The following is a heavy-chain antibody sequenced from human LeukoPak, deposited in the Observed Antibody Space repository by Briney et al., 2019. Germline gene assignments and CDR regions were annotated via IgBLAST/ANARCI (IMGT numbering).Heavy chain of an antibody. CDR1: GFTFSSYG. CDR2: ISYDGSNK. Sequence: GGSLRLSCAASGFTFSSYGMHWVRQAPGKGLEWVAVISYDGSNKYYADSVKGRFTISRDNSKNTLYLQMNSLRAEDTAVYYCAKDRYYDYVWGSSPDGYWGQGTLVTVSS. J-gene: IGHJ4*02. CDR3: AKDRYYDYVWGSSPDGY. V-gene: IGHV3-30*18. D-gene: IGHD3-16*01.